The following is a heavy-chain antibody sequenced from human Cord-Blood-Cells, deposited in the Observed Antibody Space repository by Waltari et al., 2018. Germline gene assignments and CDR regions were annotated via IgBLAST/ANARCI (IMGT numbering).Heavy chain of an antibody. V-gene: IGHV4-30-2*01. Sequence: QLQLQESGSGLVKPSQPLSLTCAVSGGSISSGGYSWSWIRQPPGKGLEWIGYIYHIGSTYYNPSLKSRVTISVDRSKNQFSLKLSSVTAADTAVYYCARAVGGSSFDYWGQGTLVTVSS. J-gene: IGHJ4*02. CDR2: IYHIGST. D-gene: IGHD6-6*01. CDR3: ARAVGGSSFDY. CDR1: GGSISSGGYS.